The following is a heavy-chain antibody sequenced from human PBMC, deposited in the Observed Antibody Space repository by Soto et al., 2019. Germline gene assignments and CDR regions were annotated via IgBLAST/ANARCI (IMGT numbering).Heavy chain of an antibody. CDR3: ARDSYGDYLRRSAGSYYYYYYMDV. CDR2: IIPILGIA. J-gene: IGHJ6*03. CDR1: GGTFSSYT. D-gene: IGHD4-17*01. Sequence: SVKVSCKASGGTFSSYTISWVRQAPGQGLEWMGRIIPILGIANYAQKFQGRVTITADKSTSTAYMELSSLRSEDTAVYYCARDSYGDYLRRSAGSYYYYYYMDVWGKGTTVTVSS. V-gene: IGHV1-69*04.